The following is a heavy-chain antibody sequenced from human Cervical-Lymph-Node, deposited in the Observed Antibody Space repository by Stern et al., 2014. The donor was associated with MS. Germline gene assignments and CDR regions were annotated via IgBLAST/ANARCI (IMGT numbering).Heavy chain of an antibody. Sequence: QVQLQESGPGLLKPSETLSLTCSVSGGSIRSNSYYWDWIRQPPGKGLEWIGTIFHTGSGYYNPSLQSRVTLSLGTSKNQFSLQLTSVTAADTALYYCSRQSWSSWSNDVWGRGTLVTVSS. J-gene: IGHJ4*02. D-gene: IGHD2-15*01. CDR3: SRQSWSSWSNDV. CDR1: GGSIRSNSYY. V-gene: IGHV4-39*01. CDR2: IFHTGSG.